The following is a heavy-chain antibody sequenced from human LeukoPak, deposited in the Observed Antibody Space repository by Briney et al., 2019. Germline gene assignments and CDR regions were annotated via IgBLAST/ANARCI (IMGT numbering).Heavy chain of an antibody. Sequence: SGTLSLTCAVSGGSISSSNWWSWVRQPPGKGLEWIGRIYTSGSTNYNPSLKSRVTMSVDTSKNQFSLKLSSVTAADTAVYYCAREGDYDYMDVWGKGTTVTVSS. CDR1: GGSISSSNW. CDR2: IYTSGST. D-gene: IGHD3-10*01. J-gene: IGHJ6*03. CDR3: AREGDYDYMDV. V-gene: IGHV4-4*02.